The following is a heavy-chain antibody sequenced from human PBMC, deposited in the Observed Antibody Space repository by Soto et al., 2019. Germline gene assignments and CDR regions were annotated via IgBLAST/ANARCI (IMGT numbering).Heavy chain of an antibody. CDR2: ISAYNGNT. J-gene: IGHJ6*02. D-gene: IGHD6-13*01. CDR1: GYTFTSYG. V-gene: IGHV1-18*01. Sequence: ASVKVSCKSSGYTFTSYGSSWVRQAPGRGLEWMGWISAYNGNTNYAQKLQGRVTMTTDTSTSTAYMELRSLRSDDTAVYYCAREGIAAARYYGMDVWGQGTTVTVSS. CDR3: AREGIAAARYYGMDV.